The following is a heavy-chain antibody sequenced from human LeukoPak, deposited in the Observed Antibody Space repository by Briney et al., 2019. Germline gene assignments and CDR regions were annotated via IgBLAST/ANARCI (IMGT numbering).Heavy chain of an antibody. CDR1: GFTFSSYA. Sequence: GGSLRLSCAASGFTFSSYAMSWVRQAPGKGLEWVSAISGSGGSTYYADSVKGRFTISRDNSKNTLYLQMNSLRAEDTAVYYCAKDGQPRREAVAGASFDYWGQGTLVTVSS. CDR2: ISGSGGST. CDR3: AKDGQPRREAVAGASFDY. D-gene: IGHD6-19*01. V-gene: IGHV3-23*01. J-gene: IGHJ4*02.